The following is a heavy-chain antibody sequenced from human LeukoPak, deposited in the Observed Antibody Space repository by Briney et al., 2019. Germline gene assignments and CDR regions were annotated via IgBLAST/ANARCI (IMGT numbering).Heavy chain of an antibody. V-gene: IGHV3-21*04. D-gene: IGHD6-13*01. CDR1: RFTFSSYS. J-gene: IGHJ4*02. CDR2: ISSSSSYI. Sequence: NTGGSLRLSCAASRFTFSSYSMSWVRQAPGKGLEWVSSISSSSSYIYYADSVKGRFTISRDNAKNSLYLQMNSLRAEDTALYYCAKDGSSSWYKVMDYWGQGTLVTVSS. CDR3: AKDGSSSWYKVMDY.